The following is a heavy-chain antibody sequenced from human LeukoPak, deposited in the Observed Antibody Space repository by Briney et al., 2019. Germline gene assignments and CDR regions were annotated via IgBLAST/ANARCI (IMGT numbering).Heavy chain of an antibody. V-gene: IGHV3-21*01. Sequence: GGSLRLSCAASGFTFSSYSMNWVRQAPGKGLEWVSSISSSSSYIYYADSVKGRFTISRDNAKNSLYLQMNSLRAEGTAVYYCARVRAAYGDYWGQGTLVTVSS. CDR1: GFTFSSYS. CDR2: ISSSSSYI. D-gene: IGHD6-13*01. J-gene: IGHJ4*02. CDR3: ARVRAAYGDY.